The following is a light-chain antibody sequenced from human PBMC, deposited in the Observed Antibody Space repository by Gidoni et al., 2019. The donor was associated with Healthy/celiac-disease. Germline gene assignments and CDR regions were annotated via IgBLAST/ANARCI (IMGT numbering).Light chain of an antibody. CDR3: QQSYSTPMYT. CDR2: AAS. V-gene: IGKV1-39*01. Sequence: DIHMTHTPSSLSASVGDRVTITCRASQSISRYLNWYQQKPGKAPKLLIYAASILQSGVPSRFSGSGSWTDFTLTISSLQPEDFVTYYCQQSYSTPMYTFGQGTKLEIK. CDR1: QSISRY. J-gene: IGKJ2*01.